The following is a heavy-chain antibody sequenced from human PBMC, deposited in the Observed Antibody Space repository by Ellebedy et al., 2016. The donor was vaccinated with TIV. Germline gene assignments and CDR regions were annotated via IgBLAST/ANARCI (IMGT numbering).Heavy chain of an antibody. CDR3: ARENWYNDY. D-gene: IGHD1/OR15-1a*01. J-gene: IGHJ4*02. CDR2: INQDGSEK. Sequence: GESLKISCAASGFTFTTFWMSWVRQAPGKGLEWVGTINQDGSEKCYGDSVKGRFTISRDNAKNSVYLQMNSLRAEDTAVYYCARENWYNDYWGQGTLVTVSS. V-gene: IGHV3-7*04. CDR1: GFTFTTFW.